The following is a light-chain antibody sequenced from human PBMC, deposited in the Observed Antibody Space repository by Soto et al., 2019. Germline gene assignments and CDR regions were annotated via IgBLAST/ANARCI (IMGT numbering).Light chain of an antibody. Sequence: DIQMTQSPSSLSASVGDRVTITCRASQSISRYLNWYQQKPGKAPKLLIQGAYPLQSGAPSRFSGHGSGTNFTLTISSLQPEDSATYYCQQSCITPYTFGQGTKLEIK. CDR2: GAY. CDR1: QSISRY. V-gene: IGKV1-39*01. J-gene: IGKJ2*01. CDR3: QQSCITPYT.